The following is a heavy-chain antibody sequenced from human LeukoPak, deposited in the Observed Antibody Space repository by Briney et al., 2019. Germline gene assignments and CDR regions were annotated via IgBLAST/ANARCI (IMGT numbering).Heavy chain of an antibody. Sequence: GASVKVSCKASGYTFTSYAMHWVRQAPGQRLEWMGWINAGNGNTKYSQEFQGRVTMTRDTSISAAYMELSSLRSDDTAVYYCARGGGGLAYWGQGTLATVSS. D-gene: IGHD3-16*01. J-gene: IGHJ4*02. CDR1: GYTFTSYA. CDR2: INAGNGNT. V-gene: IGHV1-3*01. CDR3: ARGGGGLAY.